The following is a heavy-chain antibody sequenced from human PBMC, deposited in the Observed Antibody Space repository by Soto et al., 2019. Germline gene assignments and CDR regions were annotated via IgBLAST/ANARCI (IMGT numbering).Heavy chain of an antibody. V-gene: IGHV4-30-2*01. CDR3: ARGMTTVTTLDY. Sequence: PSETLSLTCAVSGGSISSGGYSWSWIRQPPGKGLEWIGYIYHSGSTYYNPPLKSRVTISVDRSKNQFSLKLSSVTAADTAVYYCARGMTTVTTLDYWGQGTLVTVSS. CDR1: GGSISSGGYS. D-gene: IGHD4-4*01. CDR2: IYHSGST. J-gene: IGHJ4*02.